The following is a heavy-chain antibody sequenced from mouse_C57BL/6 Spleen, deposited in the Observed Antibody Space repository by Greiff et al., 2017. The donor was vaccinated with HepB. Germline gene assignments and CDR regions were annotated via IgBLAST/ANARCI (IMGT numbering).Heavy chain of an antibody. CDR3: ARKGDVYDYAMDY. CDR2: INPSSGYT. V-gene: IGHV1-7*01. D-gene: IGHD2-2*01. Sequence: QVQLKESGAELAKPGASVKLSCKASGYTFTSYWMHWVKQRPGQGLEWIGYINPSSGYTKYNQKLKDKSTLTADKSSSTAYMQLSSLTYEDSAVYYCARKGDVYDYAMDYWGQGASVTVSS. CDR1: GYTFTSYW. J-gene: IGHJ4*01.